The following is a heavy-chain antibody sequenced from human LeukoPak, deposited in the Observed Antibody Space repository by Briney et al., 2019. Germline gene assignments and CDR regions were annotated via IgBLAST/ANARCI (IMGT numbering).Heavy chain of an antibody. J-gene: IGHJ4*02. D-gene: IGHD4-17*01. Sequence: SVKVSCKASGGTFSSYAISWVRQAPGQGLEWMGGIIPIFGTANYAQKFQGGVTITTDESTSTAYMELSSLRSEDTAVYYCARDLGYGDYVWGQGTLVTVSS. V-gene: IGHV1-69*05. CDR3: ARDLGYGDYV. CDR1: GGTFSSYA. CDR2: IIPIFGTA.